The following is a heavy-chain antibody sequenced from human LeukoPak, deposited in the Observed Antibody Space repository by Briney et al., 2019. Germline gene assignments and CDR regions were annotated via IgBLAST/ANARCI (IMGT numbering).Heavy chain of an antibody. CDR1: GYSVSSNSAA. D-gene: IGHD6-13*01. J-gene: IGHJ4*02. Sequence: SQTLSLTCALSGYSVSSNSAAWIWIRQSPSRGLEWLGRTYYRSKWHYDYAESVKSRVTFTPDKSMHQVSLQLTSVTPDDTSLCYCARTGIAAGTTTYFDYWGQGTLVTVSS. V-gene: IGHV6-1*01. CDR2: TYYRSKWHY. CDR3: ARTGIAAGTTTYFDY.